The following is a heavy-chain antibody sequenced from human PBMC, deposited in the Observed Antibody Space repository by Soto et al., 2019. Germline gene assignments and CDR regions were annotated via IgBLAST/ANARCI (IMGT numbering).Heavy chain of an antibody. Sequence: EVQLVESGGGLVQPGRSLRLSCAASGFTFDDYAMHWVRQAPGKGLEWVSGISWNSGSIGYADSVKGRFTISRDNAKNSLYLQMNSLRAEDTALYYCAKGPYSGWYEGGGWFDPWGQGTLVTVSS. J-gene: IGHJ5*02. CDR2: ISWNSGSI. D-gene: IGHD6-19*01. CDR1: GFTFDDYA. V-gene: IGHV3-9*01. CDR3: AKGPYSGWYEGGGWFDP.